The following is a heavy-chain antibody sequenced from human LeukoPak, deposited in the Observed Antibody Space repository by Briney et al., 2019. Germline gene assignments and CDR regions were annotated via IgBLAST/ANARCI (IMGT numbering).Heavy chain of an antibody. Sequence: GGSLRLSCAASGFPFSTYAMSWVRQAPGKGLEWVSSIRGSDGSTYYADSVKGRFAISRDNSKNTLYLQMNSLRAEDTAVYYCAEDVYGDYGGLDYWGQGTLVTASS. CDR1: GFPFSTYA. CDR3: AEDVYGDYGGLDY. D-gene: IGHD4-17*01. V-gene: IGHV3-23*01. J-gene: IGHJ4*02. CDR2: IRGSDGST.